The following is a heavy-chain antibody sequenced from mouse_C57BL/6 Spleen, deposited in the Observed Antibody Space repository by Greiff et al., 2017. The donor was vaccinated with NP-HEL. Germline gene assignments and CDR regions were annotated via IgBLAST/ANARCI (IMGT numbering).Heavy chain of an antibody. CDR1: GYTFTSYW. V-gene: IGHV1-64*01. Sequence: QVQLQQPGAELVKPGASVKLSCKASGYTFTSYWMHWVKQRPGQGLEWIGMIPPNSGSTNYNEKFKSKATLTVDKSSSTAYMQLSSLTSEDSAVYYCARDYSNYRFAYWGQGTLVTVSA. D-gene: IGHD2-5*01. J-gene: IGHJ3*01. CDR3: ARDYSNYRFAY. CDR2: IPPNSGST.